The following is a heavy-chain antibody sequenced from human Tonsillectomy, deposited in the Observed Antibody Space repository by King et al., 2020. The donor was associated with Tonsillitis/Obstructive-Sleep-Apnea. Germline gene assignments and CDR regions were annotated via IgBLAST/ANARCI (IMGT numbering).Heavy chain of an antibody. J-gene: IGHJ6*02. Sequence: QLVQSGAEVKKPGESLRISCKGSGYSFTSYWISWVRQMPGKGLEWMGRIDPSDSYTNYSPSFQGHVTISADKSISTAYLQWSSLKASDTAMYYCARHRGGEMIAGVGTWYYFYGRDVWRRGTAVTVSS. D-gene: IGHD3-16*01. V-gene: IGHV5-10-1*03. CDR1: GYSFTSYW. CDR2: IDPSDSYT. CDR3: ARHRGGEMIAGVGTWYYFYGRDV.